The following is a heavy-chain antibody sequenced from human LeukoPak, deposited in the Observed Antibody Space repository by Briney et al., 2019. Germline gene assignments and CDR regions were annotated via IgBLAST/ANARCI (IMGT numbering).Heavy chain of an antibody. J-gene: IGHJ3*02. V-gene: IGHV1-24*01. CDR2: FDPEDGET. Sequence: ASVKVSCKTSGYNFIANSIHWVRQAPGKGLEWMGGFDPEDGETIYAQKFQGRVTMTEDTSTDTAYMELSSLRSEDTAVYYCATNLERRRGAFDIWGQGTMVTVSS. CDR1: GYNFIANS. CDR3: ATNLERRRGAFDI. D-gene: IGHD1-1*01.